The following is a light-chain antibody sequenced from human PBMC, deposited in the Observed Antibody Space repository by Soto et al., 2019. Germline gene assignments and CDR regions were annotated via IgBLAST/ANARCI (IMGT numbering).Light chain of an antibody. CDR1: QSVSRSY. Sequence: EIVLTQSPGTLSLSPGESATLSCWASQSVSRSYLAWYQQKPGQAPRLLIYGASIRATGIPDRFGGSGSGTDFTLTISRLEPEDFAVYYCQRYNDWPYIFGQGTKLEIK. CDR3: QRYNDWPYI. CDR2: GAS. V-gene: IGKV3-20*01. J-gene: IGKJ2*01.